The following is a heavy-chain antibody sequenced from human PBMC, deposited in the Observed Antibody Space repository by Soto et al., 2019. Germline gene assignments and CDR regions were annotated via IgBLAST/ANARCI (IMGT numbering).Heavy chain of an antibody. D-gene: IGHD3-16*01. Sequence: SETLFLTCTVSGGSTSSDNYWSWIRQPPGKGLEWIGHIYYSGNTDYNPSLKSRLAISIDTSKNQFSLKLSSVTAADTAVYFCAREGGESSDGLYYFDSWGQGSLVTVSS. V-gene: IGHV4-30-4*01. J-gene: IGHJ4*02. CDR1: GGSTSSDNY. CDR2: IYYSGNT. CDR3: AREGGESSDGLYYFDS.